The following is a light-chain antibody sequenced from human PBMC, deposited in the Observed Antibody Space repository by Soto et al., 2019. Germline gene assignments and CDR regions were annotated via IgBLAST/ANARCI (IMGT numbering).Light chain of an antibody. J-gene: IGKJ5*01. Sequence: IVLTQSPGTLSLSPVERATLSCSSIQSVSSSYLAWYQQKPGQAPRLLIYGASSRATGIPDRFSGSGSGTDFTLTISRLEPEDFAVYYCQQRSNWPPITFGQGTRLEIK. V-gene: IGKV3D-20*02. CDR2: GAS. CDR3: QQRSNWPPIT. CDR1: QSVSSSY.